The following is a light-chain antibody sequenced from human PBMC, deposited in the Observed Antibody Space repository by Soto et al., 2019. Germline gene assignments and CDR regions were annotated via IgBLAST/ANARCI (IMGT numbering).Light chain of an antibody. Sequence: DIVLTQSPGALSFSPGERATLSCRASQSVSSSFLAWYQQKPGQAPRLLIYGASSRATGIPDRFSGSGSGTDFTLTISRLEPEDFAVDYCQQYDSSPRTFGQGTKVEIK. CDR1: QSVSSSF. CDR2: GAS. V-gene: IGKV3-20*01. CDR3: QQYDSSPRT. J-gene: IGKJ1*01.